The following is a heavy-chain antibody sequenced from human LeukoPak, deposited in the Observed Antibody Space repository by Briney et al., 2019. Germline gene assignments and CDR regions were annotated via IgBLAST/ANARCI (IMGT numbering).Heavy chain of an antibody. Sequence: ASVRVSCKASGYTSTSYGISWVRQAPGQGLEWMGWISAYNGNTNYAQKLQGRVTMTTDTSTSTAYMELRSLRSDDTAVYYCARVIVGAPFQHWGQGTLVTVSS. V-gene: IGHV1-18*01. D-gene: IGHD1-26*01. J-gene: IGHJ1*01. CDR3: ARVIVGAPFQH. CDR1: GYTSTSYG. CDR2: ISAYNGNT.